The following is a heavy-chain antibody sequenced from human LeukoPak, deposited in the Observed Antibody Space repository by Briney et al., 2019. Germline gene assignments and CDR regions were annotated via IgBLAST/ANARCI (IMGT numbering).Heavy chain of an antibody. CDR3: ARVSYYYDSSGPFDY. V-gene: IGHV1-46*01. CDR1: GYTFTSYY. Sequence: ASVKVSCKASGYTFTSYYMHWVRQAPGQGLEWMGVINPSGGSTIYAQKFQGRVTITADESTSTAYMELSSLRSEDTAVYYCARVSYYYDSSGPFDYWGQRTLVTVSS. J-gene: IGHJ4*02. D-gene: IGHD3-22*01. CDR2: INPSGGST.